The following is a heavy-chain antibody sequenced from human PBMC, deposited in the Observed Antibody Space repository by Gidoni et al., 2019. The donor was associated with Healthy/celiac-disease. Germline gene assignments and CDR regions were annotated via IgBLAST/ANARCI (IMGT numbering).Heavy chain of an antibody. Sequence: QVQLQESGPGLVKPSETLSLTCTFSGYSISSGYYWGWIRQPPGKGLEWIGSIYHSGSTYYNPSLNSRVTISVDTSKNQFALKLSSVTAADTAVYYCASYRDSSGYYHDAFDIWGQGTMVTVSS. CDR1: GYSISSGYY. D-gene: IGHD3-22*01. CDR3: ASYRDSSGYYHDAFDI. V-gene: IGHV4-38-2*02. CDR2: IYHSGST. J-gene: IGHJ3*02.